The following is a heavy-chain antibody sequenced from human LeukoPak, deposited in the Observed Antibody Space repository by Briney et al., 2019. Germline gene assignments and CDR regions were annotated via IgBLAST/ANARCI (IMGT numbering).Heavy chain of an antibody. CDR1: GFTFSSYA. CDR3: ARDRLREYSYGFSSFDY. V-gene: IGHV3-30-3*01. J-gene: IGHJ4*02. Sequence: GRSLRLSCAASGFTFSSYAMHWVRQAPGKGLEWVAVISYDGSNKYYADSVKGRFTISRDNSKNTLYLQMNSLRAEDMAVYYCARDRLREYSYGFSSFDYWGQGTLVTVSS. D-gene: IGHD5-18*01. CDR2: ISYDGSNK.